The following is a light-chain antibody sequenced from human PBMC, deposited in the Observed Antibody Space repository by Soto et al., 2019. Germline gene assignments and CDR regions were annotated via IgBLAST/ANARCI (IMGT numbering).Light chain of an antibody. J-gene: IGKJ1*01. V-gene: IGKV1-12*01. Sequence: DIQMTQSPARLPAYLGDRVSFTFLASQSITKWLAWYQQKPGGAPRLLVYETSTLQSGVSSRFSGSGSGTEFTLTISGLQPEDFATYYCQQAHDFPWTFGQGTKVDIK. CDR3: QQAHDFPWT. CDR1: QSITKW. CDR2: ETS.